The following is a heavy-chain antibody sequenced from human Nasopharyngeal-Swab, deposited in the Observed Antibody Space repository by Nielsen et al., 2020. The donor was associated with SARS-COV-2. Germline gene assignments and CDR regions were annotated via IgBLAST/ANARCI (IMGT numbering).Heavy chain of an antibody. CDR3: ARTILSSSPEEGFDY. V-gene: IGHV3-21*01. J-gene: IGHJ4*02. CDR2: ISSSSSYI. Sequence: WIRQPPGKGLEWVSSISSSSSYIYYADSVTGRFTISRDNAKNSLYLQMNSLRAEDTAVYYCARTILSSSPEEGFDYWGQGTLVTVSS. D-gene: IGHD6-6*01.